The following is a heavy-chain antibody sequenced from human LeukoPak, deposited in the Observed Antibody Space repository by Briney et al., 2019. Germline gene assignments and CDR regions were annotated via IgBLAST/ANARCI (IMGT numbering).Heavy chain of an antibody. Sequence: NPSETLSLTCTVSGGSISSSSYYWGWIRQPPGKGLEWIGSIYYSGSTYYNPSLKSRVTISVDTSKNQFSLKLSSVTAADTAVYYCARAVGGVIGFFDYWGQGTLVTVSS. CDR2: IYYSGST. J-gene: IGHJ4*02. CDR3: ARAVGGVIGFFDY. CDR1: GGSISSSSYY. V-gene: IGHV4-39*07. D-gene: IGHD3-16*02.